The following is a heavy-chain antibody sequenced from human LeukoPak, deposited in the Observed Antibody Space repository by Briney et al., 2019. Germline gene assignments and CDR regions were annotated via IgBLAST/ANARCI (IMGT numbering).Heavy chain of an antibody. D-gene: IGHD2-21*02. V-gene: IGHV3-33*01. CDR2: IWYDGSNK. CDR3: ARDRGGGDAYYYYYYGMDV. Sequence: GRFLRLSCAASVFTFSSYSMHWVRQAPGKGLEGVTVIWYDGSNKYYADSVKGRFTISRDSSKTTLYLQMISLRAEDTAVYYCARDRGGGDAYYYYYYGMDVWGQGTKVTVSS. J-gene: IGHJ6*02. CDR1: VFTFSSYS.